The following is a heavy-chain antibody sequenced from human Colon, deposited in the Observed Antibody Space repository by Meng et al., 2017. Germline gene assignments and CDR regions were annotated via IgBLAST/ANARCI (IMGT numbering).Heavy chain of an antibody. D-gene: IGHD1-7*01. CDR2: IYRSGST. V-gene: IGHV4-4*02. Sequence: QVQLQDSGPGLVKPSGTLSLTCVVSGGSLISSNWWTWVRQAPGKGLEWIGEIYRSGSTNYNPSLKSRVTISIDTSKNEFSLKLTSVTAADTALYYCARERVRELGLFDSWGQGILVTVSS. CDR3: ARERVRELGLFDS. CDR1: GGSLISSNW. J-gene: IGHJ4*02.